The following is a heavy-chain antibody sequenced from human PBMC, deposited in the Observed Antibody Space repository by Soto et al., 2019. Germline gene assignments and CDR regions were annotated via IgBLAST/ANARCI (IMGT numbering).Heavy chain of an antibody. Sequence: VQLVESGGGVVQPGRSLRLSCAASGFTFSSYAMHWVRQAPGKGLEWVAVISYDGSNKYYADSVKGRFTISRDNSKNTLYLQMNSLRAEDTAVYYCARGGSGSGWFFDYWGQGTLVTVSS. CDR2: ISYDGSNK. J-gene: IGHJ4*02. CDR1: GFTFSSYA. CDR3: ARGGSGSGWFFDY. D-gene: IGHD6-19*01. V-gene: IGHV3-30-3*01.